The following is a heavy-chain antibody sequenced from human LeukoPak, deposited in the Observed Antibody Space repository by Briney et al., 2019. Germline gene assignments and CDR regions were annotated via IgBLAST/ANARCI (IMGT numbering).Heavy chain of an antibody. J-gene: IGHJ4*02. Sequence: SQTLSLTCAVSGGSLSSGGYSWSWIRHPPGKGLEWIGYIYHSGSTYYNPSLKSRVTISVDRSKNQFSLKLSSVTAADTAVYYCARVSLGYGDYYFDYWGQGTLVTVSS. V-gene: IGHV4-30-2*01. D-gene: IGHD4-17*01. CDR1: GGSLSSGGYS. CDR3: ARVSLGYGDYYFDY. CDR2: IYHSGST.